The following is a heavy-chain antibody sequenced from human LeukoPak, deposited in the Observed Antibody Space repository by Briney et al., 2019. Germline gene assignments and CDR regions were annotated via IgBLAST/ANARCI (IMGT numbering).Heavy chain of an antibody. CDR2: INLSGGST. CDR1: GYTFTSYY. Sequence: ASVKVSCKASGYTFTSYYMHWVRQAPGQGLEWMGIINLSGGSTSYAQKFQGRVTMTRDTSTSTVCMELSSLRSEDTAVYYCARVGPFTIFGVVTPYYFDYWGQGTLVTVSS. CDR3: ARVGPFTIFGVVTPYYFDY. J-gene: IGHJ4*02. D-gene: IGHD3-3*01. V-gene: IGHV1-46*03.